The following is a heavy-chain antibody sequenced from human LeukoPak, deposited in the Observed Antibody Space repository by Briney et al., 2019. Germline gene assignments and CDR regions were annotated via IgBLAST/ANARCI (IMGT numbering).Heavy chain of an antibody. CDR2: INADGSST. CDR1: GFTFNTYW. Sequence: GGSLRLSCAASGFTFNTYWMHWVCQAPGKGLVWVSRINADGSSTRYADSVKGRLTISRDNAKNTLYLQMNSLRAEDTAVYYCARGVNGDSRFDPWGQGTLVTVSS. V-gene: IGHV3-74*01. J-gene: IGHJ5*02. CDR3: ARGVNGDSRFDP. D-gene: IGHD4-17*01.